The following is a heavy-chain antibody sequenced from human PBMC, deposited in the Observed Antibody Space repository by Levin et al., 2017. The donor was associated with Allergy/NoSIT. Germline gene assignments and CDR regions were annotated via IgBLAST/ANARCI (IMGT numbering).Heavy chain of an antibody. V-gene: IGHV7-4-1*02. D-gene: IGHD6-13*01. J-gene: IGHJ5*02. Sequence: GESLKISCKASGYTFTSYAMNWVRQAPGQGLEWMGWINTNTGNPTYAQGFTGRFVFSLDTSVSTAYLQISSLKAEDTAVYYCARDGLEQQLSSDVNWFDPWGQGTLVTVSS. CDR2: INTNTGNP. CDR3: ARDGLEQQLSSDVNWFDP. CDR1: GYTFTSYA.